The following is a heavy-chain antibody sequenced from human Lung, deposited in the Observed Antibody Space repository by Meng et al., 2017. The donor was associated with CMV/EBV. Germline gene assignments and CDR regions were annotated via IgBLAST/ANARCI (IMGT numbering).Heavy chain of an antibody. CDR1: GFTFSTYS. D-gene: IGHD2-2*01. CDR2: ITSSSSYN. CDR3: ARDDCRGGYCSSTSYYYGMDV. V-gene: IGHV3-21*01. J-gene: IGHJ6*02. Sequence: GSLRLSCAASGFTFSTYSMNWVRQAPGKGLEWVSSITSSSSYNYYADSVTGRFTISRDNTKNSLYLQMNSLRAEDTAVYFCARDDCRGGYCSSTSYYYGMDVWGQGTTVTVSS.